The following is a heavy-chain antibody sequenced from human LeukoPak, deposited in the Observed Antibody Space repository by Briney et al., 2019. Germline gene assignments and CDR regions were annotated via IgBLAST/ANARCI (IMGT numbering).Heavy chain of an antibody. J-gene: IGHJ4*02. CDR2: ISSSGSTI. Sequence: GGSLRLSCAASGFTFSDYYMSWIRQAPGKGLEWVSYISSSGSTIYYADSVKGRFTISRDNAKNSLYLQMNSLRAEDTAVYYCAKIRVAGPFDYWGQGTLVTVSS. CDR1: GFTFSDYY. D-gene: IGHD6-19*01. V-gene: IGHV3-11*01. CDR3: AKIRVAGPFDY.